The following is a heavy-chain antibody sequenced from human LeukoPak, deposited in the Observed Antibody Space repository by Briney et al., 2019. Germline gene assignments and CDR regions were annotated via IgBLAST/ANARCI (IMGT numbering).Heavy chain of an antibody. Sequence: SETLSLTRTVSGGSISSYYWSWIRQPPGKGLEWIGYIYYSGSTNYNPSLKSRVTISVDTSKNQFFLKLSSVTAADTAVYYCARKRPYSSTPFDYWGQGTLVTVSS. CDR1: GGSISSYY. V-gene: IGHV4-59*01. CDR2: IYYSGST. J-gene: IGHJ4*02. CDR3: ARKRPYSSTPFDY. D-gene: IGHD6-13*01.